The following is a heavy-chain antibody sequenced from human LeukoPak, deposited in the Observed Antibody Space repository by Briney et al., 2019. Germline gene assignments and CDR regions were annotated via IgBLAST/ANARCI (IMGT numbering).Heavy chain of an antibody. V-gene: IGHV3-7*01. CDR2: IKQDGSEK. CDR1: GFTFHTYW. D-gene: IGHD3-3*02. CDR3: ASRAHFWSGPGG. Sequence: GGPLRLSCAASGFTFHTYWMNWVRQAPGKGLEWVANIKQDGSEKYYVDSVKGRFTISRDNAKNSLFLQMNSLRVEDTAVYYCASRAHFWSGPGGWGQGTLVTVSS. J-gene: IGHJ4*02.